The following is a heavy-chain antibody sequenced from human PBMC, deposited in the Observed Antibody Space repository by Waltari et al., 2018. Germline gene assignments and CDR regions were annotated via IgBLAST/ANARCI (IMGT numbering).Heavy chain of an antibody. CDR3: ATIAVAGTEYFDY. Sequence: EVQLVESGGGLVKPGGSLRLSCAASGFTFSSYSMNWVRQAPGKGLEWVSSISSSSSYIYYADSVKGRFTISRDNAKNSLYLQMNSLRAEDTAVYYCATIAVAGTEYFDYWGQGTLVIVSS. CDR2: ISSSSSYI. CDR1: GFTFSSYS. V-gene: IGHV3-21*01. D-gene: IGHD6-19*01. J-gene: IGHJ4*02.